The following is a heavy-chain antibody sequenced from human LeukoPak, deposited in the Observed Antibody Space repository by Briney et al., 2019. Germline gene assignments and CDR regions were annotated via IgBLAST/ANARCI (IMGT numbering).Heavy chain of an antibody. D-gene: IGHD5-12*01. CDR2: IYYTGST. CDR1: GDSIRSYY. V-gene: IGHV4-59*08. Sequence: SETLSLTCTVSGDSIRSYYWNWIRRPPGKGLEWIGYIYYTGSTSYNPSLKSRVTISLHTSKSQFSLRLTSVTAADTAVYYCASHGSSGHDPLTWGQGTLVTVSS. J-gene: IGHJ4*01. CDR3: ASHGSSGHDPLT.